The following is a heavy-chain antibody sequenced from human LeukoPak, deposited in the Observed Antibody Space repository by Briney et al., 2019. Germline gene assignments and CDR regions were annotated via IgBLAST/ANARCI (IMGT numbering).Heavy chain of an antibody. CDR1: GHTLTELS. CDR3: ATDPSWSVQLEPNYYYGMDV. Sequence: ASVKVSCKVSGHTLTELSMHWVRQAPGKGLEWMGGFDPEDGETIYAQKFQGRVTMTEDTSTDTAYMELSSLRSEDTAVYYCATDPSWSVQLEPNYYYGMDVWGQGTTVTVSS. CDR2: FDPEDGET. J-gene: IGHJ6*02. D-gene: IGHD1-1*01. V-gene: IGHV1-24*01.